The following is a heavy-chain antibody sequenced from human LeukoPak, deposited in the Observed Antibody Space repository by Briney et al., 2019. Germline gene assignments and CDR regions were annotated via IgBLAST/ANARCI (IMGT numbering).Heavy chain of an antibody. CDR2: ISPNSGGT. CDR1: GYTFTYYY. D-gene: IGHD3-3*01. CDR3: ARLPYDEPDY. J-gene: IGHJ4*02. V-gene: IGHV1-2*02. Sequence: ASVKVSCKASGYTFTYYYVNWVRQAPGQGLEWMGCISPNSGGTHYAQNFQGRVTMTRDTSISTAYMELSRLRSDDTAVYCCARLPYDEPDYWGQGTLVTVSS.